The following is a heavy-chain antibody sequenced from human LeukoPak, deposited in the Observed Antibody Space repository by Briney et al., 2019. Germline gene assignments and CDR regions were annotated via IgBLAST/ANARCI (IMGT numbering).Heavy chain of an antibody. CDR1: GGSISSYY. CDR2: IYYSGST. V-gene: IGHV4-59*08. D-gene: IGHD6-13*01. Sequence: PSETLSLTCTVSGGSISSYYWSWIRQPPGKGLEWIGYIYYSGSTNYNPSLKSRVTISVDTSKNQFSLKLSSVTAADTAVYYCARLNSWYYFDYWGQGTLVTVSS. CDR3: ARLNSWYYFDY. J-gene: IGHJ4*02.